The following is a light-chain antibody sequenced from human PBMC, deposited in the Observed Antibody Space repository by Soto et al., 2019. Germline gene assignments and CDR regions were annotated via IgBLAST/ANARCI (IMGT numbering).Light chain of an antibody. J-gene: IGKJ4*01. CDR3: QQFNTKPLT. CDR1: QGIGTA. V-gene: IGKV1-13*02. Sequence: TQSPATLSASVGDRVTITCRASQGIGTALAWYHQRPGNSPDLLVYDASTLQSGVPSRFSGSGSETDFSLTISGLQPEDFGHYYCQQFNTKPLTFGGGTRVEIK. CDR2: DAS.